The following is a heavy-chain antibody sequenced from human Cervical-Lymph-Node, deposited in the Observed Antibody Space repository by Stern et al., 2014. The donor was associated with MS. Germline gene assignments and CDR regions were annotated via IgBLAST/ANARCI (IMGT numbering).Heavy chain of an antibody. V-gene: IGHV4-31*03. J-gene: IGHJ5*02. Sequence: QGQLQESCPRLVKPSQTLSLTCTVSGGSIRRGGFYWSCIRQHPWKGLEWIGYIYYSGSTYYHPSLKSRVIISLDTTNKQFSLQLRSVTAADTAVYYCARDYCSSTNCYSGWFDPWGQGTLVTVSS. CDR3: ARDYCSSTNCYSGWFDP. D-gene: IGHD2-2*01. CDR2: IYYSGST. CDR1: GGSIRRGGFY.